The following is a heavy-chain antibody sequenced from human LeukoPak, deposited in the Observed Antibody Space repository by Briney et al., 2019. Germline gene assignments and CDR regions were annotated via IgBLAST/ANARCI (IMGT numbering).Heavy chain of an antibody. CDR3: ARGVGYYDSSGYPFDY. V-gene: IGHV1-18*01. J-gene: IGHJ4*02. CDR1: GYTFTSYG. CDR2: ISAYNGNT. D-gene: IGHD3-22*01. Sequence: ASVKVSCKASGYTFTSYGISWVRQAPGQGLEWMGWISAYNGNTNYAQKLQGRVTMTTDTSTSPAYMELRSLRSDDTAVYYCARGVGYYDSSGYPFDYWGQGTLVTVSS.